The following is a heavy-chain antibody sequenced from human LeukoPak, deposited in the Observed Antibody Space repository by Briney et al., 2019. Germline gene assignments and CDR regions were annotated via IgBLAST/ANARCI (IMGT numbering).Heavy chain of an antibody. CDR1: GGTFSSYA. CDR3: ARDRVVRGVIRGGYFDY. Sequence: SVTVSCTASGGTFSSYAISWVRQAPGQGLEWMGRIIPILGIANYAQKFQGRVTITADKSTSTAYMELSSLRSEDTAVYYCARDRVVRGVIRGGYFDYWGQGTLVTVSS. J-gene: IGHJ4*02. V-gene: IGHV1-69*04. CDR2: IIPILGIA. D-gene: IGHD3-10*01.